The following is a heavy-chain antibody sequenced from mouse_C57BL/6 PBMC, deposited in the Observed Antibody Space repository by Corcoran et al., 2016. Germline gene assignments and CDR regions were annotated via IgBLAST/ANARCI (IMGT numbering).Heavy chain of an antibody. CDR2: IDPANGNT. J-gene: IGHJ4*01. D-gene: IGHD2-4*01. CDR1: GFNIKNTY. V-gene: IGHV14-3*01. CDR3: ARYDYHEGAMDY. Sequence: EVQLQQSVAELVRPGASVKLSCTASGFNIKNTYMHWVKQRPEQGLEWIGRIDPANGNTKYAPTFQGKDTITADKSSNTAYLKLSSLTSEDTAIDYCARYDYHEGAMDYGGQGTSVTVSS.